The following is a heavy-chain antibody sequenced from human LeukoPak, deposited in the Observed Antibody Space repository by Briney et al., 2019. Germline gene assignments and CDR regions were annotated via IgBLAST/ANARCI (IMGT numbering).Heavy chain of an antibody. J-gene: IGHJ4*02. CDR2: ISGSGGST. Sequence: PGGSLRLSCAASGFTFSDYYMSWVRQAPGKGLEWVSAISGSGGSTYYADSVKGRFTISRDNSKNTLYLQMNSLRAEDTAVYYCANKVYHIVVVTAIPGYWGQGTLVTVSS. D-gene: IGHD2-21*02. V-gene: IGHV3-23*01. CDR3: ANKVYHIVVVTAIPGY. CDR1: GFTFSDYY.